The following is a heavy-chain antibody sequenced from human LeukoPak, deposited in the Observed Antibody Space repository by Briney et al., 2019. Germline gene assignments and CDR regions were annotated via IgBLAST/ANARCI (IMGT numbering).Heavy chain of an antibody. D-gene: IGHD6-19*01. V-gene: IGHV4-4*07. J-gene: IGHJ6*03. CDR3: AREGIAVADTYYYYYMDV. CDR1: GGSISSYY. CDR2: MYIGGRT. Sequence: SETLSLTCAVSGGSISSYYWNWIRQAAGKGLEWIGRMYIGGRTTYNPSLKSRVTISLETTENQFSLRLRSVTAADTAVYYCAREGIAVADTYYYYYMDVWGKGTWVTVSS.